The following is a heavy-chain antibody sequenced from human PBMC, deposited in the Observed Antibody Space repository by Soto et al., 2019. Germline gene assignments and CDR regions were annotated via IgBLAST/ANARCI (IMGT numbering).Heavy chain of an antibody. D-gene: IGHD3-9*01. V-gene: IGHV4-39*01. Sequence: PSETLSLTCTVSGGSISSSSYYWGWIRQPPGKGMEWIGSIYYSGSTYYNPSLKSRVTISVDTSKNQFSLKLSSVTAADTAVYYCASPGGYDILTGYPAFDYWGQGTLVTVSS. CDR2: IYYSGST. J-gene: IGHJ4*02. CDR3: ASPGGYDILTGYPAFDY. CDR1: GGSISSSSYY.